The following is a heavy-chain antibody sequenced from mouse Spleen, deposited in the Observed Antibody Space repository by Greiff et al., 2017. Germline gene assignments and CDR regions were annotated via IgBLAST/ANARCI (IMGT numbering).Heavy chain of an antibody. J-gene: IGHJ2*01. D-gene: IGHD4-1*01. CDR1: GFTFSSYA. CDR2: ISSGGSYT. Sequence: EVKVVESGGGLVKPGGSLKLSCAASGFTFSSYAMSWVRQTPEKRLEWVATISSGGSYTYYPDSVKGRFTISRDNAKNTLYLQMSSLRSEDTAMYYCARHGANWDFDYWGQGTTLTVSS. V-gene: IGHV5-9-3*01. CDR3: ARHGANWDFDY.